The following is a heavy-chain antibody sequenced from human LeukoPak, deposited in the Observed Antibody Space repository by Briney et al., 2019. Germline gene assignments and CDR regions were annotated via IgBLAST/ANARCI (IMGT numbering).Heavy chain of an antibody. V-gene: IGHV1-2*02. CDR2: INPNSGGT. J-gene: IGHJ4*02. CDR3: ARVPIAVADTFDY. CDR1: GYTFTGYY. Sequence: GASVTVSCKASGYTFTGYYMHWVRQPPGPGLEWMGWINPNSGGTNYAQNFQGRVTMTRDTSISTAYMELSRLRSVCTAVYYCARVPIAVADTFDYWGQGTLFTVSS. D-gene: IGHD6-19*01.